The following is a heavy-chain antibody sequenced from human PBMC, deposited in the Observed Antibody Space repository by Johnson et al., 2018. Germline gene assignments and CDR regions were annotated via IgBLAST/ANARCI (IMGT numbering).Heavy chain of an antibody. V-gene: IGHV3-33*01. CDR1: GFIFSDYG. D-gene: IGHD1-14*01. J-gene: IGHJ3*02. CDR3: ASLATTDNTLDI. CDR2: IWFDGREK. Sequence: VQLVESGGGVVQPGRSLRLSCAASGFIFSDYGMHWVRQAPGKGLEWVAVIWFDGREKKYVDSVKGRFTISRDNSKNTLNLTMNSLRVEDTAVSYSASLATTDNTLDIWGHGTVVIVSS.